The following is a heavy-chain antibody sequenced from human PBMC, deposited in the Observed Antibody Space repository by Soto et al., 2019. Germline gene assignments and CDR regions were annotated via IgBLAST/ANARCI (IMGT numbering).Heavy chain of an antibody. CDR2: ISGSGGST. D-gene: IGHD3-22*01. Sequence: EVQLLESGGGLVQPGGSLRLSCAASGFTFSSYAMSWVRQAPGKGLEWVSAISGSGGSTYYADSVKGRFTISRDNSNKTLYLQMNSLRAEDSAVYECAKDPIVLVPPRLVDYWGQGTLVTVSS. CDR3: AKDPIVLVPPRLVDY. V-gene: IGHV3-23*01. CDR1: GFTFSSYA. J-gene: IGHJ4*02.